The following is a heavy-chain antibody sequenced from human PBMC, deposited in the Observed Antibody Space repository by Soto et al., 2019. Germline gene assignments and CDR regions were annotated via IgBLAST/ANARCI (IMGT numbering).Heavy chain of an antibody. CDR2: IYYSGST. V-gene: IGHV4-39*01. CDR3: ARHIVVVTAIPYFDY. D-gene: IGHD2-21*02. CDR1: GGSISSSSYY. J-gene: IGHJ4*02. Sequence: SETLSLTCTVSGGSISSSSYYWGWIRQPPGKGLEWIGSIYYSGSTYYNPSLKSRVTISVDTSKNQFSLKLSSVTAAGTAVYYCARHIVVVTAIPYFDYWGQGTLVTVSS.